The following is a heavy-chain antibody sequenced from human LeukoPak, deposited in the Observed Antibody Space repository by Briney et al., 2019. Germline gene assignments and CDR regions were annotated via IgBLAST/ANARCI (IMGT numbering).Heavy chain of an antibody. CDR3: AQAYSSSWYFNWFDP. CDR2: IYHSGST. V-gene: IGHV4-38-2*02. Sequence: SETLSLTCTVSGYSISSGYFWGWIRQPPGKGLEWIGTIYHSGSTYYNASLESRVTISVDTSKNQFSLKLSSVTAADTAVYYCAQAYSSSWYFNWFDPWGQGTLVTVSS. J-gene: IGHJ5*02. D-gene: IGHD6-13*01. CDR1: GYSISSGYF.